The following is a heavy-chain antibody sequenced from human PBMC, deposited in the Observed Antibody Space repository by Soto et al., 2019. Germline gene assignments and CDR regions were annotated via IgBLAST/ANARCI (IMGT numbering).Heavy chain of an antibody. V-gene: IGHV4-59*01. CDR1: GDSISTYY. Sequence: SETLSLTCDVSGDSISTYYWSWIRQPPGKGLEWIGYVYYSGSTLYNPSLESRVTLSIDMSKKQVSLKLSSVIAADTAVYYCARTRMLESWIDYWGHGTLVTVSS. J-gene: IGHJ4*01. D-gene: IGHD3-16*01. CDR3: ARTRMLESWIDY. CDR2: VYYSGST.